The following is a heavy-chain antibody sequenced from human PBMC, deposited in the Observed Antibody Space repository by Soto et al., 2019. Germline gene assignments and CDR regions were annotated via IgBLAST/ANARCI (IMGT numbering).Heavy chain of an antibody. V-gene: IGHV3-30*18. CDR2: ISADGSDK. CDR3: TKGSEVARQELDY. CDR1: GFTFSNFG. J-gene: IGHJ4*02. D-gene: IGHD3-3*01. Sequence: QVQLVESGGGVVQPGRSLRLSCAASGFTFSNFGMHWGHQAPGKGLEWVAAISADGSDKYFSDSVKGRFTISRDNSKNTLFLQMNSLRVEDMAVYYCTKGSEVARQELDYWGQGTLVTVSS.